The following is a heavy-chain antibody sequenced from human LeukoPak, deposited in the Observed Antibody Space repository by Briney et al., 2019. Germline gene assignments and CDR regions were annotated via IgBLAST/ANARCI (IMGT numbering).Heavy chain of an antibody. CDR2: IYYSGST. Sequence: SETLSLTCTVSGGSISSGSYYWSWIRQHPGKGLEWIGYIYYSGSTYYNPSLKSRVTISVDTSKNQFSLKLSSVTAADTAVYYCARDQYGDPMGWFDPWGQGTLVTVSS. CDR1: GGSISSGSYY. V-gene: IGHV4-31*03. CDR3: ARDQYGDPMGWFDP. D-gene: IGHD4-17*01. J-gene: IGHJ5*02.